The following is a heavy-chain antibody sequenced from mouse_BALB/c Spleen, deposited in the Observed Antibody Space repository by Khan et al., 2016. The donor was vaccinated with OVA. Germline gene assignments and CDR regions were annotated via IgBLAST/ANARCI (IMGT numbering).Heavy chain of an antibody. CDR1: GYSFTAYY. D-gene: IGHD2-12*01. Sequence: VQLQQSGPDLVKTGASVKISCKASGYSFTAYYMNWVKLSHGKSLECIGSINPNTDNTNYNQKFKGKAILTVDTSSSKAYMELRSLTSEDSAVSFCARCYDFFAYWGQGTLVTVSA. J-gene: IGHJ3*01. V-gene: IGHV1-26*01. CDR2: INPNTDNT. CDR3: ARCYDFFAY.